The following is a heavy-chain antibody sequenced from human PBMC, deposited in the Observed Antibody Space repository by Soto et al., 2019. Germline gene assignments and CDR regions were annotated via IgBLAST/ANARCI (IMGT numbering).Heavy chain of an antibody. J-gene: IGHJ6*02. V-gene: IGHV4-59*01. CDR1: GGSISSYD. Sequence: SETLALTCTVSGGSISSYDWSWIRQPPGKGLEWIGYIYYSGSTNYNPSLKSRVTISVDTSKNQFSLKLSSVTAADTAVYYCARATYYYGSGSYEHGMDVWGQGTTVTVSS. CDR3: ARATYYYGSGSYEHGMDV. CDR2: IYYSGST. D-gene: IGHD3-10*01.